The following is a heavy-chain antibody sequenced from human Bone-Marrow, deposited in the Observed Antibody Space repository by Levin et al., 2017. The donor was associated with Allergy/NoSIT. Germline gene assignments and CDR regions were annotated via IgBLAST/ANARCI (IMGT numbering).Heavy chain of an antibody. D-gene: IGHD3-9*01. CDR2: IYYSGNT. CDR1: GASISSSNYY. Sequence: SETLSLTCTVSGASISSSNYYWGWIRQPPGKGLEWIGSIYYSGNTYYNPSLKSRLTISVDTSKNQFPLKLRSVTAADTAVYYCARAGRYDYWGQGTLVTVSS. CDR3: ARAGRYDY. V-gene: IGHV4-39*06. J-gene: IGHJ4*02.